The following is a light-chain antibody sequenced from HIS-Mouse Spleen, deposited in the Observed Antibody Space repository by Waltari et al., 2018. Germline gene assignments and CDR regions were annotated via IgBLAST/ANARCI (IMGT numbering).Light chain of an antibody. V-gene: IGLV1-47*01. CDR3: AAWDDSLSGPV. CDR2: RNN. Sequence: QSVLTQPPSASGTPGQRVTFSCSASSSPIGCTYVYWYQQLPGAAPKLLIYRNNQRPSGVPDRFSGSKSGTSASLAISGLRSEDEADYYCAAWDDSLSGPVFGGGTKLTVL. CDR1: SSPIGCTY. J-gene: IGLJ3*02.